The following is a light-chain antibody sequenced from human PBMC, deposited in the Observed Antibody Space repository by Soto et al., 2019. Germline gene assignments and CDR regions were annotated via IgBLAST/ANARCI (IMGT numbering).Light chain of an antibody. CDR1: QSVSSK. CDR2: GAS. Sequence: EIVMTQSPATLSVSPGERATLSCRASQSVSSKLAWYQQKPGQAPRLLIYGASTRATGIPARFSGSGSGTDFTLTISSLQSEDFAVYYCQQYNNWPLTFGGGTMVDIK. V-gene: IGKV3-15*01. CDR3: QQYNNWPLT. J-gene: IGKJ4*01.